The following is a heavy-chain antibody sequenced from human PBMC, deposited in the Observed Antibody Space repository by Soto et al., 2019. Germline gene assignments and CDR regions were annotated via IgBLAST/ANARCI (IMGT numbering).Heavy chain of an antibody. D-gene: IGHD3-16*01. Sequence: GGSLRLSCAASGFTFSSYAMSWVRQAPGKGLEWVSTISGSGGSTYYADSVKGRFTISRDNSKNTLYLQMNSLRGEDTAVYYCAKEGRPSLYYIHYRGQATLVTGSS. J-gene: IGHJ4*02. CDR3: AKEGRPSLYYIHY. V-gene: IGHV3-23*01. CDR2: ISGSGGST. CDR1: GFTFSSYA.